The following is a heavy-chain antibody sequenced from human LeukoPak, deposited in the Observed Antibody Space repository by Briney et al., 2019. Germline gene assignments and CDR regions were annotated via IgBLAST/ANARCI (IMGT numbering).Heavy chain of an antibody. J-gene: IGHJ4*02. CDR2: ISSSSSTI. D-gene: IGHD1-26*01. V-gene: IGHV3-48*04. CDR1: GFTFSSYS. CDR3: TRAWEDTSLATCYFDF. Sequence: PGGSLRLSCAASGFTFSSYSMNWVRQAPGKGLEWVSYISSSSSTIYYADSVKGRFTISRDNAKNSLFLQMNSLRAEDTAVYYCTRAWEDTSLATCYFDFWGQGTLVTVSS.